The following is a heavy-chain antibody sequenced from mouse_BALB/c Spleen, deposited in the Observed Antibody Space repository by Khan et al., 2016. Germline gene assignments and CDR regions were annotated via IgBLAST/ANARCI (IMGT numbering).Heavy chain of an antibody. CDR2: INPDSSTI. V-gene: IGHV4-1*02. CDR3: SRAGYYGYLAY. Sequence: EVKLLESGGGLVQPGGSLKLSCAASGFDLSRYWMSWVRQAPGKGLEWIGEINPDSSTINYTPSLKDRFIISRDNAKNTLYLQVSKVRSEDTATYYCSRAGYYGYLAYWGQGTLVSVSA. D-gene: IGHD1-1*01. CDR1: GFDLSRYW. J-gene: IGHJ3*01.